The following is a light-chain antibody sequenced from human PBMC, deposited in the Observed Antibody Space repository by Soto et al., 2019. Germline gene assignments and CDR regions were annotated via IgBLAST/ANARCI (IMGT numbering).Light chain of an antibody. J-gene: IGLJ2*01. CDR2: EVS. CDR1: SSDVGGYSY. V-gene: IGLV2-14*01. Sequence: QSALTQPASVSGSPGQSITISCTGTSSDVGGYSYVSWYQQHPGKTPKLMIYEVSNRPSGVSHRFSGSKSGNTASLTISGLQTDAEADYYCSSFSSIAREVFGGGTKLTVL. CDR3: SSFSSIAREV.